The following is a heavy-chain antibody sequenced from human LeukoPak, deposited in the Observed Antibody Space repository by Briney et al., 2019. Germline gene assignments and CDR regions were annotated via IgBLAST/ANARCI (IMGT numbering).Heavy chain of an antibody. J-gene: IGHJ5*02. CDR1: GYFISSGYY. D-gene: IGHD3-10*01. Sequence: WETLSLICTVSGYFISSGYYWGWIRQPPGKGLEWIGSIYHSGSTYYNPSLKSRVTISVDTSKNQFSLKLSSVTAADTAVYYFAREAITMVRGVITWFDPWGQGTLVTVSS. CDR2: IYHSGST. CDR3: AREAITMVRGVITWFDP. V-gene: IGHV4-38-2*02.